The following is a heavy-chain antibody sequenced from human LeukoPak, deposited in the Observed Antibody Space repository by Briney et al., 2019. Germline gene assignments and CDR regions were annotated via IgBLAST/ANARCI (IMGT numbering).Heavy chain of an antibody. CDR2: IYYSGST. V-gene: IGHV4-30-4*01. CDR3: VREGHGGNFGLDY. D-gene: IGHD4-23*01. J-gene: IGHJ4*02. Sequence: SQTLSLTCTVSGGSISSGDYYWSWIRQPPGKGLEWIGYIYYSGSTYYNPSLKSRVTISVDTSKNQFSLKLSSVTAADTAVYYCVREGHGGNFGLDYWGQGTLVTVSS. CDR1: GGSISSGDYY.